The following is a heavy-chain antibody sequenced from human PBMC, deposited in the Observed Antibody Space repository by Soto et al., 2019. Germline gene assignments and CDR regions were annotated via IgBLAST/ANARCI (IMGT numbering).Heavy chain of an antibody. J-gene: IGHJ4*02. V-gene: IGHV3-21*01. CDR3: ARDPLYCGGDCYFDF. CDR1: GFTFSSYG. CDR2: ISSKSSYK. D-gene: IGHD2-21*02. Sequence: EVQLVESGGDLVKPGGSLRLSCAASGFTFSSYGMSWVRQAPGKGLEWVSSISSKSSYKYFADSMKDRFTISRDNAKNSLYLQINSLRVEDTAVYYCARDPLYCGGDCYFDFWGQGTLVTVSS.